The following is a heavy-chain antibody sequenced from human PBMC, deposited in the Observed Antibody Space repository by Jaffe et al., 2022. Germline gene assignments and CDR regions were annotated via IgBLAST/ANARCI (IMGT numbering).Heavy chain of an antibody. D-gene: IGHD4-17*01. J-gene: IGHJ4*02. CDR3: ATDRPFYGDYGDEPGGVFDY. Sequence: QVQLVQSGAEVKKPGASVKVSCKVSGYTLTELSMHWVRQAPGKGLEWMGGFDPEDGETIYAQKFQGRVTMTEDTSTDTAYMELSSLRSEDTAVYYCATDRPFYGDYGDEPGGVFDYWGQGTLVTVSS. CDR1: GYTLTELS. V-gene: IGHV1-24*01. CDR2: FDPEDGET.